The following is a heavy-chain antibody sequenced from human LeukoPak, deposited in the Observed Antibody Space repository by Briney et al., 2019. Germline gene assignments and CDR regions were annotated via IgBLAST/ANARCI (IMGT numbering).Heavy chain of an antibody. J-gene: IGHJ5*02. CDR2: ISAYNGNT. V-gene: IGHV1-18*04. D-gene: IGHD3-10*01. CDR3: ARDGSGSYYPNWFDL. CDR1: GYTFTSYD. Sequence: ASVKVSCKPSGYTFTSYDINWVRQAPGQGLEWMGWISAYNGNTNYAQKLQGRVTMTTDTFTSTAYMELRSLRSDDTAVYYCARDGSGSYYPNWFDLWGQGTLVTVSS.